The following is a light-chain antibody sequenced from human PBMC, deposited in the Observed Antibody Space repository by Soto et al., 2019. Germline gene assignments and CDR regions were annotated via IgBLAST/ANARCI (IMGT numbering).Light chain of an antibody. CDR3: QQYYSYPLT. J-gene: IGKJ4*01. CDR2: GAS. Sequence: IVMTQSPATLSVSPGERATLSCRASQSLSSNLAWYQQKPGQAPRLLIYGASTRTTGIPARFSGSGSATEFTLTISCLQSEDFATYYCQQYYSYPLTFGGGTKVDVK. CDR1: QSLSSN. V-gene: IGKV3-15*01.